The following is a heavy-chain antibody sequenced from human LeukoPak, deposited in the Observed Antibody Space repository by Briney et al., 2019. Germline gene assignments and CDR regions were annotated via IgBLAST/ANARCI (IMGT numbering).Heavy chain of an antibody. J-gene: IGHJ4*02. CDR3: ARDYVFVDY. V-gene: IGHV3-30-3*01. CDR1: GFIFSGYG. Sequence: GRSLRLSCAASGFIFSGYGMHWVRQAPGKGLEWVAVISYDGSKKYYADSVKGRFTISRDNSKNTLYLQMNSLRAEDTAVYYCARDYVFVDYWGQGTLVTVSS. D-gene: IGHD3-16*01. CDR2: ISYDGSKK.